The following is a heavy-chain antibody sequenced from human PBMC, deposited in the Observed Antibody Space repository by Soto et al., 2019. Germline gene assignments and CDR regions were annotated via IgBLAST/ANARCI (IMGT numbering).Heavy chain of an antibody. D-gene: IGHD1-26*01. CDR1: GGSISSGGYY. Sequence: QVQLQESGPGLVQPSQTLSLTCTVSGGSISSGGYYWSWIRQHPGKGLEWIGYMYYTETSYCSPSLRSRVTISLDTSKNQFSLKLTSVTAADTAVYYCASGVVGTTTYFDYWGQGTLVTVSS. J-gene: IGHJ4*02. CDR2: MYYTETS. CDR3: ASGVVGTTTYFDY. V-gene: IGHV4-31*03.